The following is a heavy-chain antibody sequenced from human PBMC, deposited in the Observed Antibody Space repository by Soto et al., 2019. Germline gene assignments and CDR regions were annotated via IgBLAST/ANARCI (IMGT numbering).Heavy chain of an antibody. J-gene: IGHJ6*02. CDR3: ARRQWLVGGYYYGMDV. CDR1: GYTFTSYA. D-gene: IGHD6-19*01. V-gene: IGHV1-3*01. Sequence: EASVKVSCKASGYTFTSYAMHWVRQAPGQRLEWMGWINAGNGNTKYSQKFQGRVTITRDTSASTAYMELSSLRSDDTAVYYCARRQWLVGGYYYGMDVWGQGTTVTVSS. CDR2: INAGNGNT.